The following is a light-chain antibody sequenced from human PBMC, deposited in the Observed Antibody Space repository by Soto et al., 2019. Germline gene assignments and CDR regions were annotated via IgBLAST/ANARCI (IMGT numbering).Light chain of an antibody. CDR1: QGIGSY. V-gene: IGKV1-9*01. Sequence: DIQLTQSPSFLSASLGDRVTITCRASQGIGSYLAWYQQTPGKAPRLLIYAASNLQSGVPSRFSGSGSGTDFTLTVNSLQPEDFATYYCQQGYTSAITFGQGTRLEIK. CDR2: AAS. J-gene: IGKJ5*01. CDR3: QQGYTSAIT.